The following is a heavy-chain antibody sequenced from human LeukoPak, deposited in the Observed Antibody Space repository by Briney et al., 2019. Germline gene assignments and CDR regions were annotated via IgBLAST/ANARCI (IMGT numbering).Heavy chain of an antibody. CDR1: GGSISSYY. J-gene: IGHJ4*02. CDR3: ARDTVTGFHFDY. D-gene: IGHD4-17*01. V-gene: IGHV4-4*07. Sequence: SETLSLTCTVSGGSISSYYWSWIRQPAGKGLEWIGRIYTSGSTNYNPSLKSRVTMSVDTSKNQFSLKLRSVTAADTAVYYCARDTVTGFHFDYWGQGTLVTVSS. CDR2: IYTSGST.